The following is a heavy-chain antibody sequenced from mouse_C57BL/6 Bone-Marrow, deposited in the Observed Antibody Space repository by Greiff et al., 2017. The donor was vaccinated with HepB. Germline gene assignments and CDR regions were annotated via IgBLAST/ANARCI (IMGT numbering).Heavy chain of an antibody. Sequence: EVKLVESGAELVRPGASVKLSCTASGFNIKDDYMHWVKQRPEQGLEWIGWIDPENGDTEYASKFQGKATITADTSSNTAYLQLSSLTSEDTAVYYCTTGDYDGYFYAMDYWGQGTSVTVSS. J-gene: IGHJ4*01. CDR1: GFNIKDDY. V-gene: IGHV14-4*01. D-gene: IGHD2-3*01. CDR3: TTGDYDGYFYAMDY. CDR2: IDPENGDT.